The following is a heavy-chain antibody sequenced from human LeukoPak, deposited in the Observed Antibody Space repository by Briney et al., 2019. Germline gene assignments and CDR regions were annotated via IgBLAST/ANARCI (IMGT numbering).Heavy chain of an antibody. CDR3: AKGDRSYDFWSGYYTFDY. V-gene: IGHV3-23*01. CDR1: GFTFSSYA. Sequence: PGGSLRLSCAASGFTFSSYAMNWVRQAPGKGLEWVSAISGSGGRKNYADSVKGRFTISRDNSKNTLYLQMNSLRAEDTAVYYCAKGDRSYDFWSGYYTFDYWGQGTLVTVSS. D-gene: IGHD3-3*01. CDR2: ISGSGGRK. J-gene: IGHJ4*02.